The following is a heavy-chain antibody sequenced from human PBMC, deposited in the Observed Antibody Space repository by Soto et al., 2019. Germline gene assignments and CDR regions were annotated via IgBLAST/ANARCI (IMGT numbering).Heavy chain of an antibody. CDR2: IDRGSRTI. J-gene: IGHJ4*02. D-gene: IGHD6-13*01. CDR3: AKSYSSNWYDYFNY. V-gene: IGHV3-48*03. Sequence: PGGSLRLSCAASGFTFSSHAMDWVRQAPGKGLEWVSYIDRGSRTIYYADSVKGRFIISRDNAKNSLYLQMNSLRAEDTALYYCAKSYSSNWYDYFNYWGQGTMVTVSS. CDR1: GFTFSSHA.